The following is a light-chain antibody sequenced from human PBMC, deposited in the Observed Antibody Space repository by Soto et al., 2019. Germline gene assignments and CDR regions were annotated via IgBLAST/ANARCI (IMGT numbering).Light chain of an antibody. CDR2: EGS. V-gene: IGLV2-14*02. CDR3: QSFDRSQTYDNRLSGV. J-gene: IGLJ3*02. CDR1: SSDVGNYNL. Sequence: QSALTQPASVSGSPGQSITISCTGTSSDVGNYNLVSWFQQYPGKAPKLMIYEGSKRPAGVTDRFSGSKSGSSASLAITGLRAEDEATYYCQSFDRSQTYDNRLSGVFGGGTKLTVL.